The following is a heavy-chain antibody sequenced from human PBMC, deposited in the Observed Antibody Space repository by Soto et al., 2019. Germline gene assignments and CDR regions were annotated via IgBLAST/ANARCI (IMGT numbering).Heavy chain of an antibody. D-gene: IGHD3-22*01. J-gene: IGHJ4*02. V-gene: IGHV3-23*01. CDR3: AKAHTFRFYYFTGGDY. CDR2: ISGSGGST. CDR1: GFNFRLYP. Sequence: SLRLSCGASGFNFRLYPMAWVRQAPGKGLEWVSSISGSGGSTFYADSVKGRFTISRDNSKNTLYRQMDTLRAGDSAVYYCAKAHTFRFYYFTGGDYWGQGTLVTVSS.